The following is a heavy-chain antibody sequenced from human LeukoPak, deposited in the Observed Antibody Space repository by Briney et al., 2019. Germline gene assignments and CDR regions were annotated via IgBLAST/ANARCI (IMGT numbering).Heavy chain of an antibody. CDR2: IYYSGST. V-gene: IGHV4-59*08. J-gene: IGHJ6*02. CDR1: GGSISSYY. Sequence: SETLSLTCTVSGGSISSYYWSWIRQPPGKGLEWIGYIYYSGSTNYNPSLKSRVTISVDTSKNQFSLKLSSVTAADTAMYYCARHEHSPYGMDVWGQGTTVTVSS. CDR3: ARHEHSPYGMDV. D-gene: IGHD1/OR15-1a*01.